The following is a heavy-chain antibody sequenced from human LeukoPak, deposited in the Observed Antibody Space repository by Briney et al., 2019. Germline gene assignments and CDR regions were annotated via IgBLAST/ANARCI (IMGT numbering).Heavy chain of an antibody. CDR3: ARAQPMTTVSATLGYFDL. CDR1: GYTFTSYY. Sequence: GASVKVSCKASGYTFTSYYMHWVRQAPGQGLEWMGLINPSGGGTFYAQKFQGRVTMTRDTSTSTVHMELSSLGSEDTAVYYCARAQPMTTVSATLGYFDLWGRGTLVTVSS. CDR2: INPSGGGT. V-gene: IGHV1-46*01. D-gene: IGHD4-17*01. J-gene: IGHJ2*01.